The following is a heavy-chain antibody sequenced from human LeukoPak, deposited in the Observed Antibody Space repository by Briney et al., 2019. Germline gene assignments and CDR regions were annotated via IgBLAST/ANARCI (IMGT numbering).Heavy chain of an antibody. V-gene: IGHV3-7*01. D-gene: IGHD3-10*01. CDR1: GIILSSYW. CDR2: IKQDGSEK. Sequence: GGSLRLSCAASGIILSSYWMSWVRQAPGKGLEWVANIKQDGSEKWYVDSVKGRFTISRDNAKNSLYLQMNSLRAEDTAVYYCARDPDYYGSGSYYNGVGWFDPWGQGTLVTVSS. J-gene: IGHJ5*02. CDR3: ARDPDYYGSGSYYNGVGWFDP.